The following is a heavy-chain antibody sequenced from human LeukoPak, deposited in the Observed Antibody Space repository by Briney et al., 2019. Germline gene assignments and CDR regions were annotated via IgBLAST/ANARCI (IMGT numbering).Heavy chain of an antibody. CDR3: ARDRKTTVTTFFYVDAFDI. D-gene: IGHD4-17*01. Sequence: GGSLRLSCAASGFTFSSYAMHWVRQAPGKGLEWVAVISYDGSNKYYADSVKGRFTISRDNSKNTLHLQMNSLRAEDTAVYYCARDRKTTVTTFFYVDAFDIWGQGTMVTVSS. CDR2: ISYDGSNK. J-gene: IGHJ3*02. CDR1: GFTFSSYA. V-gene: IGHV3-30-3*01.